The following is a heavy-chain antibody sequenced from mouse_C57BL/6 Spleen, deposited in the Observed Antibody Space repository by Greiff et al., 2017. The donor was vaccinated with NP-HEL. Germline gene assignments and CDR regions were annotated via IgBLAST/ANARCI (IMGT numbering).Heavy chain of an antibody. CDR2: INPSNGGT. CDR3: ARVCTMVTTRYFDY. J-gene: IGHJ2*01. Sequence: QVQLQQSGTELVKPGASVKLSCKASGYTFTSYWMHWVKQRPGQGLEWIGNINPSNGGTNYNEKFKSKATLTVDKSSSTAYMQLSSLTSEDSAVYYCARVCTMVTTRYFDYWGQGTTLTVSS. D-gene: IGHD2-2*01. CDR1: GYTFTSYW. V-gene: IGHV1-53*01.